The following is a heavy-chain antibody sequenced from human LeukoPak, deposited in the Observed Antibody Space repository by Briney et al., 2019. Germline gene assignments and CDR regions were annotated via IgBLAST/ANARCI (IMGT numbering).Heavy chain of an antibody. CDR1: GFRFSDYS. D-gene: IGHD4-17*01. CDR2: ISSSNNI. J-gene: IGHJ4*02. Sequence: GGSLRLSCAVSGFRFSDYSINWVRQAPGKGLEWVSYISSSNNIYYADSVKGRFTISRDNAKNSVWLQMNSLRAEDTAVYHCGRGNGDYGGVDYWGQGTLVTVSS. CDR3: GRGNGDYGGVDY. V-gene: IGHV3-69-1*01.